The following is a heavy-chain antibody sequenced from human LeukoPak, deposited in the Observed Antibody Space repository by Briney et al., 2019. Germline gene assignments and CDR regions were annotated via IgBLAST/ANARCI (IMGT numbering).Heavy chain of an antibody. Sequence: PGASLRLSCAASGFTFRSYSIHWVRQAPGKGLEWVASITGLESYVYYVDSVTGRFTISRDNSKNSVFLQMNSLRAEDTAVYYCARDRASVIRGAITPPAGRYFDYWGQGTLVVVSS. CDR1: GFTFRSYS. J-gene: IGHJ4*02. CDR2: ITGLESYV. D-gene: IGHD3-10*01. V-gene: IGHV3-21*01. CDR3: ARDRASVIRGAITPPAGRYFDY.